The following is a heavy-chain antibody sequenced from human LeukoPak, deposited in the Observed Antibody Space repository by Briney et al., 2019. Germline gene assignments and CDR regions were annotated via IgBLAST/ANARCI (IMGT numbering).Heavy chain of an antibody. J-gene: IGHJ5*02. CDR3: AKGGYCSSTSCYVGWFDP. CDR2: ISGGGGST. V-gene: IGHV3-23*01. Sequence: PGGSLRLSCAASGFTFSSYVMNWVRQAPGKGLEWVLVISGGGGSTYYADSVKGRFTISRDNSKNTLFLQMNSLRAEDTAVYYCAKGGYCSSTSCYVGWFDPWGQGTLVTVSS. D-gene: IGHD2-2*01. CDR1: GFTFSSYV.